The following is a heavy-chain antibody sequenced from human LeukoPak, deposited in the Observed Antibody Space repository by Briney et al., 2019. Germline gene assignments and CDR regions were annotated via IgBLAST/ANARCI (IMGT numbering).Heavy chain of an antibody. J-gene: IGHJ4*02. CDR2: IYYSGST. D-gene: IGHD6-6*01. V-gene: IGHV4-59*12. CDR3: AREGSMTARPFVSIDY. Sequence: PSETLSLXCTVSGGSISSYYWSWIRQPPGKELEWIGYIYYSGSTNYNPSLKSRVTISVDTSKNQFSLKLSSVTAADTAVYYCAREGSMTARPFVSIDYWGQGTLVTISS. CDR1: GGSISSYY.